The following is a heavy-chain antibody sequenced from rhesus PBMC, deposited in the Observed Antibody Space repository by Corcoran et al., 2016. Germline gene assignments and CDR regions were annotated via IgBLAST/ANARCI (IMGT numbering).Heavy chain of an antibody. D-gene: IGHD3-9*01. CDR2: SGGSSGSN. J-gene: IGHJ3*01. Sequence: QVQLQESGPGLVKPSETLSLTCAVSGYSISSGYGWRWIRQPPGKGLEWIGYSGGSSGSNNYNPSLKSRVTISKDTSKNQFSLKLSSVTAADTAVYYCARTRYEDDYGYYPGAFDFWGQGLRVTVSS. V-gene: IGHV4-127*01. CDR3: ARTRYEDDYGYYPGAFDF. CDR1: GYSISSGYG.